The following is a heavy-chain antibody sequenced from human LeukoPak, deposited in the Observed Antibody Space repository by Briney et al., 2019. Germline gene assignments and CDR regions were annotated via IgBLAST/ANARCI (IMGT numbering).Heavy chain of an antibody. CDR3: ARDGIVATITSAFDY. V-gene: IGHV1-18*01. J-gene: IGHJ4*02. D-gene: IGHD5-12*01. CDR2: ISAYNGNT. CDR1: GYTFTSYG. Sequence: ASVGLSCKASGYTFTSYGISWVRQAPGQGLEWMGWISAYNGNTNYAQKLQGRVTMTTDTSTSTAYMELRSLRSDDTAVYYCARDGIVATITSAFDYWGQGTLVTASS.